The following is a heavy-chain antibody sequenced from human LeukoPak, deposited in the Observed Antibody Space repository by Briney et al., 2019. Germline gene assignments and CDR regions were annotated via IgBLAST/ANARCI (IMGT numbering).Heavy chain of an antibody. Sequence: GGSLRLSCAASGFTFSNYAMSWVRQAPGKGLEWVSGISGSGGSTYYADSVKGRFTISRDNSKNTLYLQMNSLRAEDTAVYYCARDTSPSAAYDLDHWGQGTLVTVSS. D-gene: IGHD5-12*01. CDR1: GFTFSNYA. J-gene: IGHJ4*02. CDR3: ARDTSPSAAYDLDH. CDR2: ISGSGGST. V-gene: IGHV3-23*01.